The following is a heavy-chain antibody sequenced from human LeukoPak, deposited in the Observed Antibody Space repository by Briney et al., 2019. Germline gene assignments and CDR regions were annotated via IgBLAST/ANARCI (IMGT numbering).Heavy chain of an antibody. V-gene: IGHV1-3*01. CDR2: INAGNGNT. CDR1: GYTFTSYA. J-gene: IGHJ6*02. CDR3: ARDADDSSGYYFLPTPGMDV. Sequence: GASVKVSCKASGYTFTSYAMHWVRQAPGQRLEWMGWINAGNGNTKYSQKFQGRVTITRDTSASIAYMELSSLRSEDTAVYYCARDADDSSGYYFLPTPGMDVWGQGTTVTVSS. D-gene: IGHD3-22*01.